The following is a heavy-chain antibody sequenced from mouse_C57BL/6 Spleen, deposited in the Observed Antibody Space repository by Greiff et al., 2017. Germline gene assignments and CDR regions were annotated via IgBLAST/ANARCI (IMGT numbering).Heavy chain of an antibody. V-gene: IGHV1-82*01. D-gene: IGHD1-1*01. CDR2: IYPGDGDT. CDR1: GYAFSSSW. CDR3: AREGYYGRGYFDY. Sequence: VQLQQSGPELVKPGASVKISCKASGYAFSSSWMNWVKQRPGKGLEWIGRIYPGDGDTNYNGKFKGKATLTADKSSSTAYMQLSSLTSEDSAVYFCAREGYYGRGYFDYWGQGTTLTVSS. J-gene: IGHJ2*01.